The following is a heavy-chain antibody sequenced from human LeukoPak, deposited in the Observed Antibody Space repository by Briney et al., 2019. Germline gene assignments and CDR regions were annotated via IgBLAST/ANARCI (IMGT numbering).Heavy chain of an antibody. CDR2: INPNSGGI. V-gene: IGHV1-2*02. CDR3: ARAGGRSWFDP. Sequence: ASVKVSCTASGYSFTDKYMHWVRQAPGQGLEWMGWINPNSGGINYAQKFQGRVTMTTDTSMSTAYMELSRLTSDDTAVYYCARAGGRSWFDPWGQGTLVTVPS. CDR1: GYSFTDKY. J-gene: IGHJ5*02.